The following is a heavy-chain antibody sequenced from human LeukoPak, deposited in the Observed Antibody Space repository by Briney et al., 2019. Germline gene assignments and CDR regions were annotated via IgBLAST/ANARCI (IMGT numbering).Heavy chain of an antibody. Sequence: GGSLRLSCAASGFTFNNYALSWVRQAPGKGLEWVSAISGSGGSTYYADSVKGRFTISRDNSKNTLYLQMNSLRAEDTAVYYCAKERTFGSYSSSSEIGGLIGYWGQGTLVTVSS. CDR2: ISGSGGST. D-gene: IGHD6-6*01. CDR3: AKERTFGSYSSSSEIGGLIGY. CDR1: GFTFNNYA. V-gene: IGHV3-23*01. J-gene: IGHJ4*02.